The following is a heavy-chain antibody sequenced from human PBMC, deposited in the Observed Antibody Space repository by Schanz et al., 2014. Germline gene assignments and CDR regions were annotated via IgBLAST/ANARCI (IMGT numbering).Heavy chain of an antibody. D-gene: IGHD4-17*01. CDR3: ARIIDGDYLY. V-gene: IGHV1-46*01. CDR2: IIPPLRQT. CDR1: GYTFISYF. J-gene: IGHJ4*02. Sequence: QVQLVQSGAEVKKPGASVKVSCKASGYTFISYFIHWVRQAPAQGFEWVGSIIPPLRQTRYAQKFEERVIITADTSTTTVYMDLASLTSDDTAVYFCARIIDGDYLYWGQGTLVTVSS.